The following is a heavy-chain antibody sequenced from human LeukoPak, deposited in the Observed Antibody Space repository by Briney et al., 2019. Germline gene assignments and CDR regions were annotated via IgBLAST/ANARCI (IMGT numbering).Heavy chain of an antibody. CDR3: ARDFSSYSSSSLQNY. CDR1: GFTFSSYG. V-gene: IGHV3-33*01. Sequence: GGSLRLSCAASGFTFSSYGMHWVRQAPGKGLEWVAVIWYDGSNKYYADSVKGRFTISRDNSKNTLYLQMNSLRAEDTAVYYCARDFSSYSSSSLQNYWGQGTLVTVSS. D-gene: IGHD6-6*01. CDR2: IWYDGSNK. J-gene: IGHJ4*02.